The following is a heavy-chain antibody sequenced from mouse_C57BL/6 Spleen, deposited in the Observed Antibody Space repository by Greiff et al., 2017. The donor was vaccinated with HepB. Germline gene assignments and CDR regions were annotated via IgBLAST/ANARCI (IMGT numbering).Heavy chain of an antibody. J-gene: IGHJ4*01. D-gene: IGHD2-3*01. V-gene: IGHV1-55*01. CDR3: ALVGYLRHVPMDY. Sequence: QVQLQQSGAELVKPGASVKMSCKASGYTFTSYWITWVKQRPGQGLEWIGDIYPGSGSTNYNEKFKSKAKLTVDTSSSTAYMQLSSLTSEDSAVYYCALVGYLRHVPMDYWGQGTSVTVSS. CDR2: IYPGSGST. CDR1: GYTFTSYW.